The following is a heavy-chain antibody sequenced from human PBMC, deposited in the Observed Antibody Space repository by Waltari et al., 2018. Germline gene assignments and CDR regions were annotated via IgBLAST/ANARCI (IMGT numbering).Heavy chain of an antibody. D-gene: IGHD2-2*01. V-gene: IGHV3-7*01. J-gene: IGHJ4*02. CDR1: GFTFSRYW. CDR3: AKSRGFEY. CDR2: INYDGSQK. Sequence: EVHLVESGGGLVQPGGSLRLSCGASGFTFSRYWMSWVRQTPGKGREWVANINYDGSQKYYVDSVKGRFSISRDNAKNSVYLQMNSLRVEDTAVYYCAKSRGFEYWGQGTLITVSS.